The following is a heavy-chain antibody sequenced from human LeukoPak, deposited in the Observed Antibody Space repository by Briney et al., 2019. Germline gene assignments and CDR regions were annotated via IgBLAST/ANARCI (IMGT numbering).Heavy chain of an antibody. V-gene: IGHV3-74*01. CDR3: AKGGSATITTGGFDP. J-gene: IGHJ5*02. Sequence: PGGSLRLSCAASGFTFSSYWMHWVRQAPGKGLVWVSRINSDGSSTSYADSVKGRFTISRDNAKNTLYLQMNSLRAEDTAIYYCAKGGSATITTGGFDPWGQGTLVTVSS. CDR2: INSDGSST. CDR1: GFTFSSYW. D-gene: IGHD4-11*01.